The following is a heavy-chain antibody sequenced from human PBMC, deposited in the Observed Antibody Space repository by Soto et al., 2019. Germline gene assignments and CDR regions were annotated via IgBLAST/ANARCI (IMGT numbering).Heavy chain of an antibody. J-gene: IGHJ4*02. D-gene: IGHD2-21*02. Sequence: QTGGSLRLSCAASGFTFTSHAMTWVRQAPGKGLEWVSGISGTGASTYYADSVKGRFSISRDNSKNTVSLQMSSLRAEDTAIYYCAKGVVVVVTASLDFWGQGTLVTVSS. CDR3: AKGVVVVVTASLDF. V-gene: IGHV3-23*01. CDR2: ISGTGAST. CDR1: GFTFTSHA.